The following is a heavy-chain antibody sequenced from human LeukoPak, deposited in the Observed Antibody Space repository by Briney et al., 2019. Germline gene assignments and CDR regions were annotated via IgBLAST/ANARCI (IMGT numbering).Heavy chain of an antibody. CDR2: IWYDGSNK. CDR1: GFAFGTFW. CDR3: ARGITYSLDY. V-gene: IGHV3-33*08. Sequence: PGGSLRLSCAASGFAFGTFWMTWVRQSPGKGLEWVAVIWYDGSNKYYADSVKGRFTISRDNSKNTLYLQMNSLRAEDTAVYYCARGITYSLDYWGQGTLVTVSS. J-gene: IGHJ4*02. D-gene: IGHD1-20*01.